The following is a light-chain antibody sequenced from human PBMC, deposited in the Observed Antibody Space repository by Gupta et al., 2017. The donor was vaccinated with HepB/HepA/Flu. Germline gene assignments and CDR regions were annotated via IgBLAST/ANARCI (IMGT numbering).Light chain of an antibody. CDR3: QSYDSSLSAPV. CDR1: SSNIGAGYD. J-gene: IGLJ3*02. CDR2: GNS. Sequence: QSVLTQPPSVSGAPGQRVTISCTGSSSNIGAGYDVHWYQQLPGTAPKLLIYGNSNRPSGVPDRFSGSKSGTSASLAITWLQAEDEADYYCQSYDSSLSAPVFGGGTKLTVL. V-gene: IGLV1-40*01.